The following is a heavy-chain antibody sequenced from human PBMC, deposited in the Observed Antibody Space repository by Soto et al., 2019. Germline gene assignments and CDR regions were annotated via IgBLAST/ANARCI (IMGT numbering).Heavy chain of an antibody. V-gene: IGHV3-30*18. Sequence: HPGGSLRLCCEVSGVTFSYYGMHWVRQSPGEGLEWVAVMSYDGSHKYYADSVKGRFTISRDLSGNTLFLQMNSLRLEDTAVYFCAKEMYPRTVLDSSSPWGDYWGQGTLVTVSS. J-gene: IGHJ4*02. CDR1: GVTFSYYG. D-gene: IGHD6-6*01. CDR3: AKEMYPRTVLDSSSPWGDY. CDR2: MSYDGSHK.